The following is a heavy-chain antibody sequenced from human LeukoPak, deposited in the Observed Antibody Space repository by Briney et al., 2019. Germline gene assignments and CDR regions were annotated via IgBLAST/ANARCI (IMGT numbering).Heavy chain of an antibody. CDR3: AKGFLKGQSDY. D-gene: IGHD3-10*01. CDR2: ITPNSGVT. J-gene: IGHJ4*02. Sequence: ASLKVSCKASGYTFTGYYLHWVRQAPGQGLEWMGRITPNSGVTNYAQKFEGRVTMTRDTSISTAYMELRKLRSDDPADYYCAKGFLKGQSDYLVQGSMVTVSS. CDR1: GYTFTGYY. V-gene: IGHV1-2*06.